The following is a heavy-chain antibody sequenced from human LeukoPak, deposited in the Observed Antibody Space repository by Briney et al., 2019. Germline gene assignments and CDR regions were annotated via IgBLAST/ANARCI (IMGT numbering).Heavy chain of an antibody. D-gene: IGHD3-22*01. J-gene: IGHJ4*02. CDR1: GFTFSSYW. CDR2: ISDRGSRT. CDR3: AKRGVVIRVILVGFHKEAYYFDS. V-gene: IGHV3-74*01. Sequence: GGSLRLSCAASGFTFSSYWMHWVRQAPGKGLVWVAGISDRGSRTNYADSVKGRFTISTDHPKNTLYLQMNSLRAEDTAVYFCAKRGVVIRVILVGFHKEAYYFDSWGQGALVTVSS.